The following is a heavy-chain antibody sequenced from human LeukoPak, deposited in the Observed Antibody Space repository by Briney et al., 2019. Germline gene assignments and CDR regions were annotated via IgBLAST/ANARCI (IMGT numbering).Heavy chain of an antibody. J-gene: IGHJ4*02. D-gene: IGHD1-26*01. CDR1: GGTFSSYA. V-gene: IGHV1-69*13. CDR3: ARKWEGRYYFYY. Sequence: AASVKVSCKASGGTFSSYAISWVRQAPGQGLEWMGGIIPIFGTANYAQKFQGRVTITADESTSTAYMELSSLRSEDTAVYYCARKWEGRYYFYYWGPGTLVTVSS. CDR2: IIPIFGTA.